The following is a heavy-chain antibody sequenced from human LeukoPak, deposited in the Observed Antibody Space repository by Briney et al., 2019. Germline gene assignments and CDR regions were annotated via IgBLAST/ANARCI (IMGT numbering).Heavy chain of an antibody. Sequence: ASVKVSCKASGYTFTSYYMHWVRQAPGQGLEWMGIINPSGGSTSCAQKFQGRVAMTRDMSTSTVYMELSSLKSDDTAVYYCARAAHYYYLDVWGKGTTVTVS. CDR2: INPSGGST. CDR1: GYTFTSYY. J-gene: IGHJ6*03. V-gene: IGHV1-46*01. CDR3: ARAAHYYYLDV.